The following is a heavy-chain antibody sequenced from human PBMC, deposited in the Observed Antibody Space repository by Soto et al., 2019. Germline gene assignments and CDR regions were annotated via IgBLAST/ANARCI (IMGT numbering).Heavy chain of an antibody. CDR2: IYYSGST. CDR1: GGSISSYY. Sequence: SETLSLTCTVSGGSISSYYWSWIRQPPGKGLEWIGYIYYSGSTNYNPYIKSRVTISVDTSKNQFSLKLSSVTAADTAVYYCARGHRSDYDFWSGYPAHFDYWGQGTLVTVSS. J-gene: IGHJ4*02. CDR3: ARGHRSDYDFWSGYPAHFDY. V-gene: IGHV4-59*12. D-gene: IGHD3-3*01.